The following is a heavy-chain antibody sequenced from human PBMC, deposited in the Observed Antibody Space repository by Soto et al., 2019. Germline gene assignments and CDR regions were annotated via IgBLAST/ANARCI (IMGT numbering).Heavy chain of an antibody. J-gene: IGHJ6*03. Sequence: QPWVSLRLSCAASGFTCSRYGMHWVRQAPGKGLEWVAVISYDGSNKYYADSVKGRFTISRDNSKNTLYLQMNSLRAEDTAVYYCARSGSRADYYYMDVWGKGTTVTVTS. CDR1: GFTCSRYG. D-gene: IGHD3-10*01. CDR2: ISYDGSNK. V-gene: IGHV3-30*03. CDR3: ARSGSRADYYYMDV.